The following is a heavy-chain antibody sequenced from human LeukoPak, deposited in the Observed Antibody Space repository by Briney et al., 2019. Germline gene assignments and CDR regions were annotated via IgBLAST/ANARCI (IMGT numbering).Heavy chain of an antibody. CDR2: IYYSGST. CDR3: ASPLGYCSGGSCYWN. V-gene: IGHV4-39*01. D-gene: IGHD2-15*01. J-gene: IGHJ4*02. CDR1: GGSISSSSYY. Sequence: KPSETLSLTCTVSGGSISSSSYYWGWIRQPPGQELEWIGSIYYSGSTYYNPSLKSRVTISVDTSKNQFSLKLSSVTAADTAVYYCASPLGYCSGGSCYWNWGQGTLVTVSS.